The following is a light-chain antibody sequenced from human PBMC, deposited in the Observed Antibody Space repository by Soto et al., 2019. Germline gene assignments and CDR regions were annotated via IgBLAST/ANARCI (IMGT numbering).Light chain of an antibody. V-gene: IGKV3-11*01. CDR2: DAS. J-gene: IGKJ4*01. CDR3: QQRSNWPLT. CDR1: QSVSSY. Sequence: EIVLTQSPATLSLSPGERATLSCRASQSVSSYLAWYQQKPGQAPRLLIYDASNRATGIPVRFSGSGSGTDFTLTISSLEPEDFAVYYCQQRSNWPLTLGGGTKLDIK.